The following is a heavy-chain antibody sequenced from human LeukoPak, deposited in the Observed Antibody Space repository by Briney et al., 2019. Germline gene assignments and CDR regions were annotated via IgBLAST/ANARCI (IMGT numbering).Heavy chain of an antibody. Sequence: GGSLRLSCAASGFTFSSYAMSWVRQAPGKGLEWVSAISGSGGSTYYADSVKGRFTISRDNSKNTLYLQMNSLRAEDTALYYCAKARGTSAATGYYYYMDVWADGTTVTVSS. CDR2: ISGSGGST. CDR3: AKARGTSAATGYYYYMDV. D-gene: IGHD2-2*01. J-gene: IGHJ6*03. CDR1: GFTFSSYA. V-gene: IGHV3-23*01.